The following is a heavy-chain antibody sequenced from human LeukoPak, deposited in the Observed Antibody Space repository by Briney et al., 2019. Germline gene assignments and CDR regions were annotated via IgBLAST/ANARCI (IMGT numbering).Heavy chain of an antibody. Sequence: GGSLRLSCAASGRSVSTNYMMWVRQAPGKGLECVSILYSSGSAYYADSVKGRFIISRDNSENTLYLQMNSLSAEDTAVYYCASLTGLYPWGRGTLVSVSS. CDR1: GRSVSTNY. CDR2: LYSSGSA. J-gene: IGHJ2*01. V-gene: IGHV3-53*01. CDR3: ASLTGLYP. D-gene: IGHD7-27*01.